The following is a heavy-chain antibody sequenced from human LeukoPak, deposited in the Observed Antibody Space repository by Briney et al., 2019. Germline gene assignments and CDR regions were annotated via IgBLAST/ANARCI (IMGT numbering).Heavy chain of an antibody. CDR2: IHYSGST. Sequence: SETLSLTCTVSGGSISSSSYYWGWIRQPPGKGLEWIGSIHYSGSTYYNPSLKSRVTISVDTSKNQFSLKLSSVTAADTAVYYCARVGEAAAPDYWGQGTLVTVSS. V-gene: IGHV4-39*07. CDR3: ARVGEAAAPDY. J-gene: IGHJ4*02. CDR1: GGSISSSSYY. D-gene: IGHD6-13*01.